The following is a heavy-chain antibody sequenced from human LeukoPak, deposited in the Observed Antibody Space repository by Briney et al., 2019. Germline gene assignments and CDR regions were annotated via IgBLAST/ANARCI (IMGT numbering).Heavy chain of an antibody. D-gene: IGHD3-22*01. CDR1: GYTFTSYD. V-gene: IGHV1-8*01. J-gene: IGHJ4*02. CDR2: MNPNSGAT. CDR3: ARGSTYYESSGQVPFDY. Sequence: ASVKVSCKASGYTFTSYDFNWLRQATGQGPEWMGWMNPNSGATGYAQKFQGRVTMTRSASINAAYMELSNLRSEDTAVYYCARGSTYYESSGQVPFDYWGQGTLVTVSS.